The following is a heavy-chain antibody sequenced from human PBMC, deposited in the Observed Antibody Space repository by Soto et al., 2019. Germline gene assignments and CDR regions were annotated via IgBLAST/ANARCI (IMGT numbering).Heavy chain of an antibody. D-gene: IGHD6-13*01. J-gene: IGHJ6*02. CDR1: GGSISSYY. V-gene: IGHV4-59*01. Sequence: QVQLQESGAGLVKPSETLSLTCTVSGGSISSYYWSWIRQPPGKGLEWIGYIYYSGSTNYNPSLKSRVTISVDTSKNQFSLKLSSVTAADTAVYYCAREGVSSSWYNYYGMDVWGQGTTVTVSS. CDR3: AREGVSSSWYNYYGMDV. CDR2: IYYSGST.